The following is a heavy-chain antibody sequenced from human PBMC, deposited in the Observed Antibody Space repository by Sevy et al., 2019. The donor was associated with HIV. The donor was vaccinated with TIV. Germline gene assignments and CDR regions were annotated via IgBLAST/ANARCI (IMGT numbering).Heavy chain of an antibody. CDR3: AKQANWALDY. J-gene: IGHJ4*02. Sequence: GGSLRLSCAVSGFTFNSFWMSWVRQAPGKGLEWVANIKQDGSEKYYVDSVKGRFTISRENAKNSLYLQMNSLRAEDAAMYYCAKQANWALDYWGQGTLVTVSS. CDR1: GFTFNSFW. CDR2: IKQDGSEK. D-gene: IGHD3-16*01. V-gene: IGHV3-7*01.